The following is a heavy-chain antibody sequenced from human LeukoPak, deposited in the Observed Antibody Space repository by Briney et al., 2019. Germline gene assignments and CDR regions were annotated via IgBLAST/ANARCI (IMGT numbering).Heavy chain of an antibody. D-gene: IGHD6-6*01. CDR2: IYTSGST. Sequence: PSETLSLTCTVSGGSISSGSYYWSWIRQPAGKGLEWIGRIYTSGSTNYNPSLKSRVTISVDTSKNQFSLKLSSVTAADTAVYYCARGEYSSSFAGYWGQGTLVTVSS. V-gene: IGHV4-61*02. J-gene: IGHJ4*02. CDR1: GGSISSGSYY. CDR3: ARGEYSSSFAGY.